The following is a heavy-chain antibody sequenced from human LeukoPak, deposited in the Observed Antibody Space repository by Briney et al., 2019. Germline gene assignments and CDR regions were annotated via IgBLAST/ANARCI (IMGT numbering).Heavy chain of an antibody. Sequence: EASVKVSCKASGYTFTSYGISWVRQAHGQGLEWMGWISAYNGNTNYAQKLQGRVTMTTDTSTSTAYMELRSLRSDDTAVYYCARGATMIVVGPFDYWGQGTLVTVSS. CDR1: GYTFTSYG. D-gene: IGHD3-22*01. J-gene: IGHJ4*02. CDR2: ISAYNGNT. V-gene: IGHV1-18*01. CDR3: ARGATMIVVGPFDY.